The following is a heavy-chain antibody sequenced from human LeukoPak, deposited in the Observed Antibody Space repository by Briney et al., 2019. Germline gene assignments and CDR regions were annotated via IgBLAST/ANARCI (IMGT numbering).Heavy chain of an antibody. CDR1: GGSISSYY. D-gene: IGHD5-24*01. V-gene: IGHV4-59*01. J-gene: IGHJ3*02. Sequence: PSETLSLTCTVSGGSISSYYWSWIRQPPGKGLEWIGYIYYSGSTNYNPSLKSRVTISVDTSKNQFSLKLSSVTAADTAVYYCAREGDGYTFDIWGQGTMVAVSS. CDR2: IYYSGST. CDR3: AREGDGYTFDI.